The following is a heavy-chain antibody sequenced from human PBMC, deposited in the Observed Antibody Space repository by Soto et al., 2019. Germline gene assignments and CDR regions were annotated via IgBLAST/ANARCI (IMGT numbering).Heavy chain of an antibody. Sequence: GGSLRLSCAASGFAFSSYWMYWVRQAPGKGLVWVSRIKTDGSITSYADSVKGRFTVSRDNARDMLYLQMNSLRAEDTAVYYCAKDMNSVPEYWGQGTLVTVSS. CDR2: IKTDGSIT. D-gene: IGHD1-7*01. V-gene: IGHV3-74*01. J-gene: IGHJ4*02. CDR3: AKDMNSVPEY. CDR1: GFAFSSYW.